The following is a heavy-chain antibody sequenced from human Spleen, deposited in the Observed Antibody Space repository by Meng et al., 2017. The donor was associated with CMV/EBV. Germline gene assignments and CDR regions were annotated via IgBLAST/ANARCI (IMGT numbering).Heavy chain of an antibody. Sequence: TFSSYAISWVRQPPGQGLEWMGGIIPVFGTANDAQKFQGRVTITTDESTSTAYMELSSLRSEDTAVYYCARVPYCSSTSCYTLGYWGQGTLVTVSS. CDR2: IIPVFGTA. CDR1: TFSSYA. D-gene: IGHD2-2*02. CDR3: ARVPYCSSTSCYTLGY. V-gene: IGHV1-69*05. J-gene: IGHJ4*02.